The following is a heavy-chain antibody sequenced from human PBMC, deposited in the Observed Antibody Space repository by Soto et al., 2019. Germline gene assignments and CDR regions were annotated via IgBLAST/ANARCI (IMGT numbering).Heavy chain of an antibody. CDR2: ISSSSSYI. CDR1: GFTFSSYS. Sequence: EVQLVESGGGLVKPGGSLRLSCAASGFTFSSYSMNWVRQAPGKGLEWVSSISSSSSYIYYADSVKGRFTISRDNAKNSLDLQMXXVXAXXTAVYYCARDPRVVVPAAIGPVPRPPIPRGDAFDIWGQGTMVTVSS. D-gene: IGHD2-2*02. V-gene: IGHV3-21*01. J-gene: IGHJ3*02. CDR3: ARDPRVVVPAAIGPVPRPPIPRGDAFDI.